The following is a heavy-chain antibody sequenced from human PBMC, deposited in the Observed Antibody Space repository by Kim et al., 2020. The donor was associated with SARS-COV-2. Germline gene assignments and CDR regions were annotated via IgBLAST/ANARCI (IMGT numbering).Heavy chain of an antibody. CDR3: ARGGLGSPDPEAYGMDV. D-gene: IGHD3-10*01. CDR1: GGSISSGGYY. Sequence: SETLSLTCTVSGGSISSGGYYWSWIRQHPGKGLEWIGYIYYSGSTYYNPSLKSRVTISVDTSKNQFSLKLSSVTAADTAVYYCARGGLGSPDPEAYGMDVWGQGTTVTVSS. J-gene: IGHJ6*02. V-gene: IGHV4-31*03. CDR2: IYYSGST.